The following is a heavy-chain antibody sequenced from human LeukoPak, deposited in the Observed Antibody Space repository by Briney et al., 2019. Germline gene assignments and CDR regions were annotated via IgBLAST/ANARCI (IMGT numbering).Heavy chain of an antibody. CDR1: GGFFSDYY. V-gene: IGHV4-34*01. J-gene: IGHJ4*02. CDR2: INHSGST. Sequence: SETLSLTCAVYGGFFSDYYWTWLRQPPGKGLEWIGEINHSGSTNYNPSLKSRVSISVETSKNQFSLSLDSVTAADTAVYYCARGPSIRYYDGSGYYYFDYWGQGTLVTAST. D-gene: IGHD3-22*01. CDR3: ARGPSIRYYDGSGYYYFDY.